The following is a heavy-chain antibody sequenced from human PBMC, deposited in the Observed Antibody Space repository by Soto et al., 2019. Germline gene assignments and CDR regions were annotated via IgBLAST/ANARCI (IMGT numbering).Heavy chain of an antibody. CDR2: IYPGDSDT. J-gene: IGHJ5*01. CDR1: GNSFTSNW. V-gene: IGHV5-51*01. Sequence: GESLKISCKSSGNSFTSNWIGWVRQMPGKGLEWMGIIYPGDSDTRYSPSFQGQVTISADESINTAYLEWSSLKASDTAMYYCAKSLGYNSSWFVYWGQGTLVTVSS. CDR3: AKSLGYNSSWFVY. D-gene: IGHD5-12*01.